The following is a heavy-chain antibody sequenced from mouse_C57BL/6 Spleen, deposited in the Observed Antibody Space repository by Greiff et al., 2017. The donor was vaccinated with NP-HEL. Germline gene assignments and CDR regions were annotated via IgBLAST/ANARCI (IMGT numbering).Heavy chain of an antibody. CDR3: ARECYGNYPYYFDY. Sequence: VQLQQSGAELVKPGASVKISCKASGYAFSSYWMNWVKQRPGKGLEWIGQIYPGDGDTNYNGKFKGKATLTADKSSSTAYMQLSILTSEDSAVYFCARECYGNYPYYFDYWGQGTTLTVSS. CDR1: GYAFSSYW. CDR2: IYPGDGDT. D-gene: IGHD2-1*01. V-gene: IGHV1-80*01. J-gene: IGHJ2*01.